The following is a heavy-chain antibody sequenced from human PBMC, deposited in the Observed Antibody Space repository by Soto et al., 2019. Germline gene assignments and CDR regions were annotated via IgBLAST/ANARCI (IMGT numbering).Heavy chain of an antibody. CDR3: ARVTYYYGSGSYFIPTNYYFDY. Sequence: SETLSLTCTVSGGSISSYYWSWIRQPPGKGLEWIGYIYYSGSTNYNPSLKSRVTISVDTSKNQFSLKLSSVTAADTAVYYCARVTYYYGSGSYFIPTNYYFDYWGQGTLVTVSS. CDR1: GGSISSYY. CDR2: IYYSGST. D-gene: IGHD3-10*01. V-gene: IGHV4-59*12. J-gene: IGHJ4*02.